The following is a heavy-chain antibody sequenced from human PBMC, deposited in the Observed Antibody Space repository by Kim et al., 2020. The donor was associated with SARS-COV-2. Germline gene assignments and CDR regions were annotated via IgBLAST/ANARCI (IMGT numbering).Heavy chain of an antibody. Sequence: LKSRVTISVDTSKNHFSLKLSSVTAADTAVYYCARNPRRLLWFGELLFDPWGQGTLVTVSS. D-gene: IGHD3-10*01. J-gene: IGHJ5*02. CDR3: ARNPRRLLWFGELLFDP. V-gene: IGHV4-59*01.